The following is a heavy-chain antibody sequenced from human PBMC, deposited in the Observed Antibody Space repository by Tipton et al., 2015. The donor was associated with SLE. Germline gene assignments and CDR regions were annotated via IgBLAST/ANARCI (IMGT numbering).Heavy chain of an antibody. CDR2: INHSGST. J-gene: IGHJ4*02. V-gene: IGHV4-34*01. Sequence: TLSLTCVVYGRSFSGYYWSWIRQPPGKGLEWIGEINHSGSTNYNPSLKSRVTISVDTSKNQFSLKLSSVTAADTAVYYCAREGAGGSYWGQGTLVTVSS. D-gene: IGHD1-26*01. CDR1: GRSFSGYY. CDR3: AREGAGGSY.